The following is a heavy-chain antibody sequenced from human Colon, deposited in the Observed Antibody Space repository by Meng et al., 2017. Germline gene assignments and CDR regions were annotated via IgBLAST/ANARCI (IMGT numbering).Heavy chain of an antibody. D-gene: IGHD3-10*01. V-gene: IGHV4-30-4*01. J-gene: IGHJ4*02. CDR2: LSYSGDT. Sequence: QVQLQESGPGLVKSSQTPSLTCTVSGGFLNIDDYYGSWIRQSPGGGLEWIGLLSYSGDTFYNPSLRSRVAISADTSKSQFSLYLRSVTAADTAVYYCAREWRHYYGAGSFDYWGQGALVTVSS. CDR3: AREWRHYYGAGSFDY. CDR1: GGFLNIDDYY.